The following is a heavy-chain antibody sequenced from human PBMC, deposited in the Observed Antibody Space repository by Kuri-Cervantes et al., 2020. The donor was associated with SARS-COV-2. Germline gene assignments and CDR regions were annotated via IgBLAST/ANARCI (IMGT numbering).Heavy chain of an antibody. Sequence: GSLRLSCTVSGGSISSYYWSWIRQPPGKGLEWIGYIYYSGSTNYNPSLKSRVTISVDTSKNQFSLKLSSVTAADTAVYYCARHRTTVTTEYFDYWGQGTLVTVSS. CDR2: IYYSGST. V-gene: IGHV4-59*08. CDR1: GGSISSYY. D-gene: IGHD4-17*01. CDR3: ARHRTTVTTEYFDY. J-gene: IGHJ4*02.